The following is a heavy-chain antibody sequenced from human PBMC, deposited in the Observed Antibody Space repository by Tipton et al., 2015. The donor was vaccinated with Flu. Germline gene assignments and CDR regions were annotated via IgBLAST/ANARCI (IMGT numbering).Heavy chain of an antibody. V-gene: IGHV4-4*07. CDR1: GGSLSSYY. D-gene: IGHD3-10*01. J-gene: IGHJ4*02. CDR2: IYTSGGT. CDR3: ARGSGSGTFMIFDF. Sequence: TLSLTCTVSGGSLSSYYWSWIRQRAGKGLEWIGRIYTSGGTKFNPSLRGGLTMSVDASKKEFSLKLSSVTAADTAVYYCARGSGSGTFMIFDFWGQGTLVTVSS.